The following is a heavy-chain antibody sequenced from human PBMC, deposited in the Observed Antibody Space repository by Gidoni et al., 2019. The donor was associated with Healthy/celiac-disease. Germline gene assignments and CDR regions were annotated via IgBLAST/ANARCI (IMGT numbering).Heavy chain of an antibody. CDR2: ISSSGSTI. D-gene: IGHD2-2*01. J-gene: IGHJ6*02. CDR1: GFTFSSYE. CDR3: ARGMGYCSSTSCPSIAARPHYYGMDV. Sequence: EVQLVESGGGLVQPGGSLRLSCAASGFTFSSYEMNWVRQAPGKGLEWVSYISSSGSTIYYADSVKGRFTISRDNAKNSLYLQMNSLRAEDTAVYYCARGMGYCSSTSCPSIAARPHYYGMDVWGQGTTVTVSS. V-gene: IGHV3-48*03.